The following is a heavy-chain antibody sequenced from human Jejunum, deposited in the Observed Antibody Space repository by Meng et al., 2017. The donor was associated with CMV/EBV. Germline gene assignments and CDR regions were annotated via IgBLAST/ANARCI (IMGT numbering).Heavy chain of an antibody. CDR2: TYTGGRT. D-gene: IGHD3-3*01. CDR3: ATHLNNFGVVAAIDY. V-gene: IGHV3-53*01. Sequence: AFSVGAKSMRWVRPAPGTGLGWVSVTYTGGRTNYGGSVQGRFTVSRDTSNNTLYLQMNSLRAEDTAIYYCATHLNNFGVVAAIDYWGQGTLVTVSS. J-gene: IGHJ4*02. CDR1: AFSVGAKS.